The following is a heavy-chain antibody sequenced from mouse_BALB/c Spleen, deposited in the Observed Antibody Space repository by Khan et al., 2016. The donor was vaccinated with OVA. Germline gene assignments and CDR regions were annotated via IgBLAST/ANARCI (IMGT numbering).Heavy chain of an antibody. J-gene: IGHJ3*01. Sequence: VQLQQSGAELVRPGASVKLSCEASGYTFTSYWMNWVKQSPEQGLEWIGRIDPYDSETHYNQNFKDKAILTVDKSSSTAYMQLSSLTSEDSAVYFFARNPFAYWGQGTLVTVSA. V-gene: IGHV1-52*01. CDR2: IDPYDSET. CDR3: ARNPFAY. CDR1: GYTFTSYW.